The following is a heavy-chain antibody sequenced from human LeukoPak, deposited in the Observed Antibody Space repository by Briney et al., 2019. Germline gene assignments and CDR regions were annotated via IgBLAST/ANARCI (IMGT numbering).Heavy chain of an antibody. CDR3: ARWVCSSTSCYYFDY. CDR1: GFTFSGYT. CDR2: ISNSSTYI. D-gene: IGHD2-2*01. Sequence: PGGSLRLSCAASGFTFSGYTMTWVRQAPGKGLEWVSSISNSSTYIYYADSVKGRFTISRDNVQNSLSLQMNSLGAEDTAVYYCARWVCSSTSCYYFDYWGQGSLVVVSS. V-gene: IGHV3-21*01. J-gene: IGHJ4*02.